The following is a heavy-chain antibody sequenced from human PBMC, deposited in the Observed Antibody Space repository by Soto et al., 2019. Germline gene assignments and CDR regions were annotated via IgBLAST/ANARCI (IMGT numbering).Heavy chain of an antibody. CDR3: ARAWGIAARPVGRFDP. CDR2: IYYSGST. V-gene: IGHV4-31*01. D-gene: IGHD6-6*01. CDR1: GGSISSGGYY. Sequence: QVQLQESGPGLVKPSQTLSLTCTVSGGSISSGGYYWSWIRQHPGKGLEWIGYIYYSGSTYYNPSLKSXXXXXXXXXXXXXXXXXXXXXXXXXXXYYCARAWGIAARPVGRFDPWGQGTLVTVSS. J-gene: IGHJ5*02.